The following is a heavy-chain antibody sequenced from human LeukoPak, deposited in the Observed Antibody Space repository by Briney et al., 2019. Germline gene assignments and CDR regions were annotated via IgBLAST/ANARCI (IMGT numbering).Heavy chain of an antibody. CDR2: INPSGGST. Sequence: ASVKVSCKASGYTFTSYYMHWVRQAPGQGLEWMGIINPSGGSTSYAQKFQGRVTMTRDMSTSTVYMELSSLRAEDTAVYYCARDFGGSYYYYYYMDVWGKGTTVTISS. CDR3: ARDFGGSYYYYYYMDV. D-gene: IGHD1-26*01. CDR1: GYTFTSYY. V-gene: IGHV1-46*01. J-gene: IGHJ6*03.